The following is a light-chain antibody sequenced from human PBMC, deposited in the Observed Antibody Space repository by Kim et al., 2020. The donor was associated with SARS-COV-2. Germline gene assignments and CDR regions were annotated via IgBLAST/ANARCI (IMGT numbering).Light chain of an antibody. J-gene: IGKJ5*01. CDR3: QQYNIRPPT. CDR1: QSVSSN. Sequence: VTPGERATLSCRASQSVSSNLAWYQQKPGQAPRLLIYGTSTRATGIPVRFSGSGSGTVFTLTISALQSEDFAIYYCQQYNIRPPTFGQGTRLEIK. V-gene: IGKV3-15*01. CDR2: GTS.